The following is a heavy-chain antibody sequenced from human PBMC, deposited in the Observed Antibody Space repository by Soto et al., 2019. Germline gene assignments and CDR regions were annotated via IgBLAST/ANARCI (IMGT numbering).Heavy chain of an antibody. CDR2: IRDKANSYTT. D-gene: IGHD3-10*01. CDR3: PRRPGSGRSVDY. Sequence: EVQLVESGGGLVQPGGSLRLSCAASGFTFSDHYMDWVRQAPGKGLEWVGLIRDKANSYTTEYAASVRGRFTISGDESKNSVYLQMNSLKTEDTAVYYCPRRPGSGRSVDYWGQGTLVTVSS. J-gene: IGHJ4*02. V-gene: IGHV3-72*01. CDR1: GFTFSDHY.